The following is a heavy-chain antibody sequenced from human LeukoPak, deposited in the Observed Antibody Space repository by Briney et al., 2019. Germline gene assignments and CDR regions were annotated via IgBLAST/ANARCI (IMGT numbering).Heavy chain of an antibody. Sequence: SETLSLTCTVSGDSISSYYWSWIRQPAGKGLEWIGRIYTSGTTHYNPSLKSRATISVDTSKNQFSLKLSSVTAADTAVYYCARGYYGSGVLFDYWGQGTLVTVSS. J-gene: IGHJ4*02. CDR3: ARGYYGSGVLFDY. CDR2: IYTSGTT. V-gene: IGHV4-4*07. D-gene: IGHD3-10*01. CDR1: GDSISSYY.